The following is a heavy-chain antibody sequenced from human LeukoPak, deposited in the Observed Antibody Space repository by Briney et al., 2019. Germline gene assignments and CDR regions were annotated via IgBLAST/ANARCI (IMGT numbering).Heavy chain of an antibody. D-gene: IGHD3-16*02. CDR1: GFTFSSYW. CDR3: PRETSVGTRGGLWGSYRLKWFDH. Sequence: PGESLTLSCAASGFTFSSYWMSWVRQAPGKGLEWVANINQDGSEKYYVGSVKVKFTISRDNAQNPLYLQMNRLSVEEKAVYYCPRETSVGTRGGLWGSYRLKWFDHWGQGTLGTVSS. V-gene: IGHV3-7*01. CDR2: INQDGSEK. J-gene: IGHJ5*02.